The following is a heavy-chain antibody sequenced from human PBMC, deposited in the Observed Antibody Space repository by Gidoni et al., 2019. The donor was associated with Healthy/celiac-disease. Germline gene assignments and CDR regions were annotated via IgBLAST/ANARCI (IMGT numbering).Heavy chain of an antibody. J-gene: IGHJ4*02. CDR3: ARAPPIRVVAATGDY. V-gene: IGHV1-3*01. Sequence: QVQLVQSGAEVKKPGASGKVSCKASGYTFTSYAMHWVRQAPGQRLEWIGWINAGNGNTKYSQKFQGRVTITRDTSASTAYMELSSLRSEDTAVYYCARAPPIRVVAATGDYWGQGTLVTVSS. CDR1: GYTFTSYA. CDR2: INAGNGNT. D-gene: IGHD2-15*01.